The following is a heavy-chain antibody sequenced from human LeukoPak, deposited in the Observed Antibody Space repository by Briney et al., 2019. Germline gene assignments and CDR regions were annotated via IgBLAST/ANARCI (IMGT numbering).Heavy chain of an antibody. CDR2: IYYSGST. Sequence: TSETLSLTCTVSGGSISSSSYYWGWIRQPPGKGLEWIGSIYYSGSTYYNPSLKSRVTISVDTSKNQFSLKLSSVTAADTAVYYCARDREGYFDYYYYYMDVWGKGTTVTVSS. CDR1: GGSISSSSYY. CDR3: ARDREGYFDYYYYYMDV. V-gene: IGHV4-39*07. D-gene: IGHD3-9*01. J-gene: IGHJ6*03.